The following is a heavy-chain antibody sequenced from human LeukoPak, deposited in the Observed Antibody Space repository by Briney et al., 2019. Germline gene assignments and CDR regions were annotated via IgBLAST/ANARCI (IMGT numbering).Heavy chain of an antibody. V-gene: IGHV1-69*05. J-gene: IGHJ4*02. D-gene: IGHD3-22*01. CDR2: IIPIFGTA. CDR3: ARFPLGGYYYFDY. Sequence: LNVSSTASGGTFSSYAISWVRQAPGQGLEWMGRIIPIFGTATYAQKFQGRVTITTDESTSTAYMELRSLRSEDTAVYYCARFPLGGYYYFDYWGQGTLVTVSS. CDR1: GGTFSSYA.